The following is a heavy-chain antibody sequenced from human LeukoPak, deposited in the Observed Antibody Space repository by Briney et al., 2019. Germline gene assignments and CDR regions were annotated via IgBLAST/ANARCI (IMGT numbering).Heavy chain of an antibody. Sequence: SETLSLTCTVSGDSISSSSYYWGWIRQPPGKGLEWIGSIYYSGSTYYNPSLKSRVTISVDTSKNQFSLKLSSVTTADTAVYYCARHVSSIAARGSWFDPWGQGTLVTVSS. CDR3: ARHVSSIAARGSWFDP. V-gene: IGHV4-39*01. J-gene: IGHJ5*02. D-gene: IGHD6-6*01. CDR2: IYYSGST. CDR1: GDSISSSSYY.